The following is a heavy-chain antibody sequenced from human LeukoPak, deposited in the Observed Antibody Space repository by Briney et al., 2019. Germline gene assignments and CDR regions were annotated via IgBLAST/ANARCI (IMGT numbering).Heavy chain of an antibody. CDR2: IWYDGSNK. D-gene: IGHD6-13*01. CDR3: AKGLGGYSSSWYGYDAFDI. V-gene: IGHV3-33*06. CDR1: GFTFSSYG. Sequence: GGSLRLSCAASGFTFSSYGMHWVRQAPGKGLEWVAVIWYDGSNKYYADSVKGRFTISRDNSKNTLYLQMNSLRAEDTAVYYCAKGLGGYSSSWYGYDAFDIWGQGTMVTVSS. J-gene: IGHJ3*02.